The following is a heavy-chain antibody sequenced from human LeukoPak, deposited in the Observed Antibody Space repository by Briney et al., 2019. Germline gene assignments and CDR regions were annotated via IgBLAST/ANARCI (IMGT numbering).Heavy chain of an antibody. J-gene: IGHJ6*02. CDR1: GFTFSSYA. CDR2: ISYDGSNK. D-gene: IGHD6-19*01. CDR3: AGEKASGGWYVYYGMDV. Sequence: PGGSLRLSCAASGFTFSSYAMHWVRQAPGKGLEWVAVISYDGSNKYYADSVKGRFTISRDNSKNTLYLQMNSLRAEDTAVYYCAGEKASGGWYVYYGMDVWGQGTTVTVSS. V-gene: IGHV3-30-3*01.